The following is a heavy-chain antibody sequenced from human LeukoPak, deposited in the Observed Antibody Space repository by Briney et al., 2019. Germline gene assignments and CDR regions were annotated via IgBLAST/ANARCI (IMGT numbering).Heavy chain of an antibody. CDR3: ARHLPGIAAVGSDY. Sequence: GESPKIYRQGSGYSLTSYWIALVRQMPGKGLEWMGTIHPGDSDTRYRPSFQGLVTISAGEPISTAYLQWISLEASDTAMYYCARHLPGIAAVGSDYWGQGTLVSVSS. CDR1: GYSLTSYW. CDR2: IHPGDSDT. V-gene: IGHV5-51*01. D-gene: IGHD6-13*01. J-gene: IGHJ4*02.